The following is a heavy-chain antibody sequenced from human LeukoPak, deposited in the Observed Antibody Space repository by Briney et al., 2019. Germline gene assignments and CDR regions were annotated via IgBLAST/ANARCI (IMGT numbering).Heavy chain of an antibody. D-gene: IGHD2-2*03. CDR2: ISAYNGNT. CDR3: ASLTGYCSSTSCYGGHYYYYYYMDV. Sequence: ASVKVSCKASGYTFTTYGISWVRQAPGQGLEWMGWISAYNGNTNYAQKLQGRVTITADESTSTAYMELSSLRSEDTAVYYCASLTGYCSSTSCYGGHYYYYYYMDVWGKGTTVTVSS. CDR1: GYTFTTYG. V-gene: IGHV1-18*01. J-gene: IGHJ6*03.